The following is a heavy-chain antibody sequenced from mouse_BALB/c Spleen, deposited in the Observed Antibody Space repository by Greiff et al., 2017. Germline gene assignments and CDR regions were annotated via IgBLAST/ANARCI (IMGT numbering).Heavy chain of an antibody. D-gene: IGHD2-1*01. J-gene: IGHJ4*01. V-gene: IGHV3-8*02. CDR1: GDSITSGY. CDR2: ISYSGST. Sequence: EVKLMESGPSLVKPSQTLSLTCSVTGDSITSGYWNWIRKFPGNKLEYMGYISYSGSTYYNPSLKSRISITRDTSKNQYYLQLNSVTTEDTATYYCARGGNYALYAMDYWGQGTSVTVSS. CDR3: ARGGNYALYAMDY.